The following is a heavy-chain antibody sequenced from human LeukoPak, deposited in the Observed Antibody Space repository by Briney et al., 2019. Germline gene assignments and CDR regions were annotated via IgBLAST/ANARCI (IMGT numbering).Heavy chain of an antibody. D-gene: IGHD2-21*02. J-gene: IGHJ4*02. CDR1: GGSISSYY. Sequence: PSETLSLTCTVSGGSISSYYWSWIRQPPGKGLEWIGYIYYSGSTNYNPSLKGRVTISVDTSKNQFSLKLSSVTAADTAVYYCARHSRVVTAPYYFDYWGQGTLVTVSS. CDR3: ARHSRVVTAPYYFDY. CDR2: IYYSGST. V-gene: IGHV4-59*08.